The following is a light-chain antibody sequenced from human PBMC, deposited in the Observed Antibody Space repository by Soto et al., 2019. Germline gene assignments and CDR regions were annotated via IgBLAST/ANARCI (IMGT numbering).Light chain of an antibody. J-gene: IGKJ1*01. CDR2: AAP. CDR3: QQSYRTPRT. Sequence: DIQMTQSPSSLSASVGDRVTITCRASQSISSYFNWYQQKPGKAHKLLIYAAPSLQSAVPSRVSGTGSGTDFTLTIRRLQPDDFATYYCQQSYRTPRTFGQGTKVAIK. CDR1: QSISSY. V-gene: IGKV1-39*01.